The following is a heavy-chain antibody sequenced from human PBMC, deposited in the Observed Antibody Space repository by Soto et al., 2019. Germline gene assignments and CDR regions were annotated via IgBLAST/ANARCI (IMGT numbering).Heavy chain of an antibody. V-gene: IGHV1-2*04. CDR2: INPNSGGT. D-gene: IGHD1-1*01. CDR3: ARAEYQAGTTPPYFDY. J-gene: IGHJ4*02. Sequence: GASVKVSCKASGYTFTGYYMHWVRQAPGQGLEWMGWINPNSGGTNYAQKFQGWVTMTRDTSISTAYMELSRLRSDDTAVYYCARAEYQAGTTPPYFDYWGQGTLVTVSS. CDR1: GYTFTGYY.